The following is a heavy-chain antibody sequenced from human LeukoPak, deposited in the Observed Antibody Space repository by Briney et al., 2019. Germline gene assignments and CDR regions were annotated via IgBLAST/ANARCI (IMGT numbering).Heavy chain of an antibody. J-gene: IGHJ4*02. V-gene: IGHV3-7*03. Sequence: GGSLRLSCVVSGFTFSESWMSWVRQAPGKGLGWVASLNLDGSDKYYVDSVKGRFTISRDSAKNSLYLQMDSLRVEDTAVYYCAKGKRYPDYWGQGTLVTVSS. CDR3: AKGKRYPDY. CDR1: GFTFSESW. CDR2: LNLDGSDK. D-gene: IGHD1-1*01.